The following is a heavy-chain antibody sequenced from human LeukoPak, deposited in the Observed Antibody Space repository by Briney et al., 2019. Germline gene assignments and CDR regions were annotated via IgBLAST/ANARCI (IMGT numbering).Heavy chain of an antibody. D-gene: IGHD6-13*01. CDR1: GGSISSSSYY. J-gene: IGHJ4*02. CDR3: ARDIGDEQQLVFDY. Sequence: SETLSLTCTVSGGSISSSSYYWGWIRQPPGKGLEWIGSIYYSGSTYYNPSLKSRVTISVDTSKNQFSLKLSSVTAADTAVYYCARDIGDEQQLVFDYWGQGTLVTVSS. CDR2: IYYSGST. V-gene: IGHV4-39*07.